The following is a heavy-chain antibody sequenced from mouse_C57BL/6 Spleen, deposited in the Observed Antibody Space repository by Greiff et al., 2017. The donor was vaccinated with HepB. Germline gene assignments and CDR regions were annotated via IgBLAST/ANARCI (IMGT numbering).Heavy chain of an antibody. V-gene: IGHV1-15*01. CDR3: TGGGGN. CDR1: GYTFTDYE. CDR2: IDPETGGT. J-gene: IGHJ2*01. Sequence: VQLQQSGAELVRPGASVTLSCKASGYTFTDYEMHWVKQTPVHGLEWIGAIDPETGGTAYNQKFKGKAILTADNTSSTAYMKLRSLTSEDSAVYYCTGGGGNWGQGTTLTVSS.